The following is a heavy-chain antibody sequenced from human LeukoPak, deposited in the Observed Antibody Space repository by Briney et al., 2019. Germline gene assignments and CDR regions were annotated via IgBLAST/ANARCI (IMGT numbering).Heavy chain of an antibody. V-gene: IGHV3-30*18. Sequence: HPGGSLRLSCAASGFTFSSYGMHWVRQAPGKGLEWVAVISYDGSNKYYADSVKGRFTISRDNSKNTLYLQMNSLRAEDTAVYYCAKNPVGTTKTLNYYGSGSGNMLLNYGMDVWGQGTTVTVSS. CDR1: GFTFSSYG. CDR3: AKNPVGTTKTLNYYGSGSGNMLLNYGMDV. D-gene: IGHD3-10*01. CDR2: ISYDGSNK. J-gene: IGHJ6*02.